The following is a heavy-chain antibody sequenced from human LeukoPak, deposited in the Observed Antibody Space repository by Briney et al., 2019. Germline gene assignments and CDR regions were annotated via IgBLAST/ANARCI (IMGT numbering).Heavy chain of an antibody. CDR2: TSYDGSNK. D-gene: IGHD6-6*01. Sequence: GGSLRLSCAASGFTFSSYGMHWVRHAPGKGLEWVAVTSYDGSNKYYADSVKGRFTISRDNSKNTLYLQMNSLRAEDTAVYYCAKDLRGSSSPGFDYWGQGTLVTVSS. J-gene: IGHJ4*02. CDR1: GFTFSSYG. V-gene: IGHV3-30*18. CDR3: AKDLRGSSSPGFDY.